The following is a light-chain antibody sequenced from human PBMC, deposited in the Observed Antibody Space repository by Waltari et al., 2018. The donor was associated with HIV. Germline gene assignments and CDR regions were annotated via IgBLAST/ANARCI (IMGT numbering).Light chain of an antibody. Sequence: QSALTQPASVSGSPGQSVTIPCIGSDIDIGISDYISCYHHPPNRAPRLVVFNATSRPSGSPFRFAGSKSGNTASLTISVLQADDEGVYYCSSYVTGGSLLFGGGTQVTVL. CDR3: SSYVTGGSLL. J-gene: IGLJ3*02. CDR2: NAT. V-gene: IGLV2-14*01. CDR1: DIDIGISDY.